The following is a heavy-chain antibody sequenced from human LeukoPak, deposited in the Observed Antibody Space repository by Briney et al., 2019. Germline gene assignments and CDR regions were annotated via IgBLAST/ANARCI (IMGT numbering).Heavy chain of an antibody. J-gene: IGHJ4*02. CDR1: GYRFTTSW. V-gene: IGHV5-51*01. CDR2: IYPGDSDT. D-gene: IGHD6-13*01. CDR3: ARRESSSWYRL. Sequence: GESLKISCRGSGYRFTTSWIAWVRQMPGKGLECMGIIYPGDSDTRYSPSFQGQVTISADKSISTAYLQWSSLKASDTAMYYCARRESSSWYRLWGQGTLVTVSS.